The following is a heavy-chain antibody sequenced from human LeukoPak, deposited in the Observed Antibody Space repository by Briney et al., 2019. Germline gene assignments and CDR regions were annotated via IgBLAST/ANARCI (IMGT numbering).Heavy chain of an antibody. CDR1: GFTFSSYA. Sequence: PGGSLRLSCAASGFTFSSYAMTWVRQAPGKGLEWVSGISGSGGNTYYADSVKGRFTISRDNSKNTLYLQMNSLRAEDTAVYYCAKWKYSNSGIDDYWGQGTLVTVSS. V-gene: IGHV3-23*01. J-gene: IGHJ4*02. D-gene: IGHD6-6*01. CDR2: ISGSGGNT. CDR3: AKWKYSNSGIDDY.